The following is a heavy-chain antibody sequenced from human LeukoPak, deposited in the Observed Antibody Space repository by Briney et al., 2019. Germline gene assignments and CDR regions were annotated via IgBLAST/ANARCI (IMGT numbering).Heavy chain of an antibody. CDR1: GYTFTSYD. V-gene: IGHV1-8*01. CDR3: ARVRAYSSGWRYFQH. Sequence: ASVKVSCKAPGYTFTSYDINWVRQATGQGLEWMGWMNPNSGNTAYAQKFQGRVTMTRNTSISTAYMELSSLRSEATAVYYCARVRAYSSGWRYFQHWGQGTLVTVSS. J-gene: IGHJ1*01. CDR2: MNPNSGNT. D-gene: IGHD6-25*01.